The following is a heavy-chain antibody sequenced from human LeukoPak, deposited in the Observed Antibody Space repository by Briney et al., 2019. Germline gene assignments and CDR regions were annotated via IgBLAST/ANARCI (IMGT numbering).Heavy chain of an antibody. CDR1: GGSFSGYY. CDR3: ARTGQNDAFDI. D-gene: IGHD2-8*02. Sequence: PSETLSLTCAVYGGSFSGYYWSWIRQPPGKGLEWIGEINHSGSTNYNPSLKSRVTISVDTSKNQFSLKLSSVTAADTAVYYCARTGQNDAFDIWGQGTMVTVSS. CDR2: INHSGST. J-gene: IGHJ3*02. V-gene: IGHV4-34*01.